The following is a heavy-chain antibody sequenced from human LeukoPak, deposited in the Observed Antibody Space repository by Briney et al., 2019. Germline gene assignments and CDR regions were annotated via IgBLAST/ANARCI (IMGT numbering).Heavy chain of an antibody. CDR1: GGSFSGYY. CDR3: ARGGGNDYSYYYGMDV. J-gene: IGHJ6*02. CDR2: INHSGST. V-gene: IGHV4-34*01. Sequence: SETLSLTCAAYGGSFSGYYWSWIRQPPGKGLEWIGAINHSGSTNYNPSLKRRVTILVVTSKNQFSLKLSSVTAADTAVYYCARGGGNDYSYYYGMDVWGQGTTVTVSS. D-gene: IGHD1-1*01.